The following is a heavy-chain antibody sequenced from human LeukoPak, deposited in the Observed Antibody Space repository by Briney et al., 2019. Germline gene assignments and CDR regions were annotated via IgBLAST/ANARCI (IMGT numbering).Heavy chain of an antibody. V-gene: IGHV1-69*04. J-gene: IGHJ6*02. CDR3: ARALTTVTSYYYYGMDV. Sequence: ASVQVSFKASRGTFRSYAISWVRPAPGQGLEWMGMSFPSLGIANYAQKFQGRVTITADKSTSTAYMELSSLRSEGTAVYYCARALTTVTSYYYYGMDVWGQGTTVTVSS. D-gene: IGHD4-17*01. CDR1: RGTFRSYA. CDR2: SFPSLGIA.